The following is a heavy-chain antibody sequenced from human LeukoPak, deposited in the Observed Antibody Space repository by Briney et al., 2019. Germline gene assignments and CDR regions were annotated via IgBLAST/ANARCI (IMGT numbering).Heavy chain of an antibody. Sequence: PSETLSLTCTVSGGSISSYYWSWIRQPPGKGLEWIGYIYYSGSTNYNPSLKSRVTISVDTSKNQFSLKLSSVTAADTAVYYCARAWDGDTAMALDYWGQGTLVTVSS. CDR1: GGSISSYY. CDR3: ARAWDGDTAMALDY. V-gene: IGHV4-59*01. D-gene: IGHD5-18*01. J-gene: IGHJ4*02. CDR2: IYYSGST.